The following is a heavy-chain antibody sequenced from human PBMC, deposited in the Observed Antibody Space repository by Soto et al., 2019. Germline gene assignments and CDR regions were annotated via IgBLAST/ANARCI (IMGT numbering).Heavy chain of an antibody. J-gene: IGHJ3*02. V-gene: IGHV3-23*01. CDR3: ANGGGGGTPTILGAFDI. Sequence: EGQLLQSGGGLVQPGGSLRLSCAASGFTFSTDAMGWVRQAPGKGLEWVSTITSANKYYADSVNGRFTISRDNSKNTLYLQINNLRPEDTAVYYCANGGGGGTPTILGAFDIWGHGTMVTVSS. CDR2: ITSANK. CDR1: GFTFSTDA. D-gene: IGHD3-16*01.